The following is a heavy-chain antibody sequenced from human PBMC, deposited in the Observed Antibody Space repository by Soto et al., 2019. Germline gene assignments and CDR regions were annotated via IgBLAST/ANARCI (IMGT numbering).Heavy chain of an antibody. CDR1: GFTFSDYY. CDR2: ISSSGSTI. Sequence: GGSLRLSCAASGFTFSDYYMSWIRQAPGQGLEWVSYISSSGSTIYYADSVKGRFTISRDNAKNSLYLQMNSLRAEDTAVYYCARASSIAARGIDYYYYGMDVWGQGTTVTVSS. CDR3: ARASSIAARGIDYYYYGMDV. V-gene: IGHV3-11*01. J-gene: IGHJ6*02. D-gene: IGHD6-6*01.